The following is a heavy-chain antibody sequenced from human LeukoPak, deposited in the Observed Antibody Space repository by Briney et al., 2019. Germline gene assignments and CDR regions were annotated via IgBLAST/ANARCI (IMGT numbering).Heavy chain of an antibody. CDR1: GFTVSSNY. Sequence: GGSLRLSCEASGFTVSSNYMSWVRQAPGKGLGWVSVIYSGGSTYYADSVKGRFTISRDNSKNTLYLQMNSLRAEDTAVYYCYAHGSGSYWAIGYWGQGTLVTVSS. CDR3: YAHGSGSYWAIGY. J-gene: IGHJ4*02. V-gene: IGHV3-53*01. D-gene: IGHD3-10*01. CDR2: IYSGGST.